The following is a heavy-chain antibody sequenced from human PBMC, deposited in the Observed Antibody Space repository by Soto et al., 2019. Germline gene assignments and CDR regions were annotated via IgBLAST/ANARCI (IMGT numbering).Heavy chain of an antibody. V-gene: IGHV4-61*01. J-gene: IGHJ6*02. CDR1: GGSGRSENYY. CDR3: ARGIPRDGYNFGSGGMDV. D-gene: IGHD5-12*01. Sequence: SETLSLTCTVSGGSGRSENYYWSWIRQPPGKGLEWIGFISNSGNTNYNPSLKSRVTISLDTSKNQLSLKLSSVTAADTAVYYCARGIPRDGYNFGSGGMDVWGQGTTVTVSS. CDR2: ISNSGNT.